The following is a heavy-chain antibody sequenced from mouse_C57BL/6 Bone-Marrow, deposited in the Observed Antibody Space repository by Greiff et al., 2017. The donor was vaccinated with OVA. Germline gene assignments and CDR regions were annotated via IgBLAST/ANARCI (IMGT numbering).Heavy chain of an antibody. D-gene: IGHD2-10*01. CDR2: INPSTGGT. CDR1: GYSFTGYY. Sequence: EVQLQQSGPELVKPGASVKISCKASGYSFTGYYMNWVKQSPEKSLEWIGEINPSTGGTTYNQKFKAKATLTVDKSSSTAYMQLKSLTSEDSAVYYCARSYRGDYWGQGTTLTVSS. V-gene: IGHV1-42*01. J-gene: IGHJ2*01. CDR3: ARSYRGDY.